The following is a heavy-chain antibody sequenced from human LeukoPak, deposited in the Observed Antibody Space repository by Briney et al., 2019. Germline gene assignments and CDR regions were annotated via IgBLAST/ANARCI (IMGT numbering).Heavy chain of an antibody. CDR1: GGTFSSYA. CDR2: IIPIFGTA. CDR3: ARGGGYVQASFDY. Sequence: SVKVSCKASGGTFSSYAISWVRQAPGQGLGWRGGIIPIFGTANRAQQVHGRVTITADESTSTAYLELSSLSSEDTAVYYCARGGGYVQASFDYWGQGTLVTVSS. V-gene: IGHV1-69*01. J-gene: IGHJ4*02. D-gene: IGHD5-12*01.